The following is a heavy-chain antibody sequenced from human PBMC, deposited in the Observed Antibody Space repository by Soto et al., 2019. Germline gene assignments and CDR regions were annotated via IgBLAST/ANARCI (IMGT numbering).Heavy chain of an antibody. D-gene: IGHD2-15*01. CDR3: ARDLHCSGGSCYQSGWYYYGMDV. J-gene: IGHJ6*02. Sequence: ASVKVSCKASGYTFTSYAMHWVRQAPGQRLEWMGWINAGNGNTKYSQKFQGRVTITRDTSASTAYMELSSLRSEDTAVYYCARDLHCSGGSCYQSGWYYYGMDVWGQGTTVTVSS. V-gene: IGHV1-3*01. CDR1: GYTFTSYA. CDR2: INAGNGNT.